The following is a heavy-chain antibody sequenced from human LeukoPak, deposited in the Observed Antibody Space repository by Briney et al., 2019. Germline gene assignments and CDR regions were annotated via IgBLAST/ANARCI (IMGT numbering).Heavy chain of an antibody. CDR1: GGSVSSGSYY. CDR2: INHSGST. Sequence: SETLSLTCTVSGGSVSSGSYYWSWIRQPPGKGLEWIGEINHSGSTNYNPSLKSRVTISVDTSKNQFSLKLSSVTAADTAVYYCARGFRSYYFDYWGQGTLVTVSS. J-gene: IGHJ4*02. V-gene: IGHV4-39*07. CDR3: ARGFRSYYFDY.